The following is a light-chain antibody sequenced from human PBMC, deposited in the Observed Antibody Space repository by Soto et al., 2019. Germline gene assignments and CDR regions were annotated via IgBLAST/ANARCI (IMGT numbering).Light chain of an antibody. V-gene: IGLV1-40*01. CDR2: GNS. CDR3: QSYDSSLSGVV. Sequence: QLVLTQPPSVSGAPGQRVTISCTGSSSNIGAGYDVLWYQHLPGTAPKLLIYGNSNRPSGVPDRFSGSKSGTSASLAITGLQAEDEADYYCQSYDSSLSGVVFGGGTKVTVL. J-gene: IGLJ2*01. CDR1: SSNIGAGYD.